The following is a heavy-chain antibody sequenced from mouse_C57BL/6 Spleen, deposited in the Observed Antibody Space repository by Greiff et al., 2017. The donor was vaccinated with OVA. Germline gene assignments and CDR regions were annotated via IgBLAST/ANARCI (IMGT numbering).Heavy chain of an antibody. V-gene: IGHV14-1*01. J-gene: IGHJ4*01. CDR2: IDPEDGDT. D-gene: IGHD2-1*01. Sequence: VQLQQSGAELVRPGASVKLSCTASGFNIKDYYMHWVKQRPEQGLEWIGRIDPEDGDTEYAPKFQGKATMTADTSSNTAYLQLSSLTSEDTAVYYCTTGDYGNYGAMDYWGQGTSVTVSS. CDR1: GFNIKDYY. CDR3: TTGDYGNYGAMDY.